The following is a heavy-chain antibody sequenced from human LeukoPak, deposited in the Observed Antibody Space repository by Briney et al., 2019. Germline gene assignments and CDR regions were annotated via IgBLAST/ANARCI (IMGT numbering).Heavy chain of an antibody. Sequence: SETLSLTCSVSDGSMNNDYWTWIRQPPGKGLEWIGYIYYSGSTNYNPSLKSRVTISVDTSKNQFSLKLSSVTAADTAVYYCAREVRDAFDIWGQGTMVTVSS. V-gene: IGHV4-59*01. CDR2: IYYSGST. CDR3: AREVRDAFDI. CDR1: DGSMNNDY. J-gene: IGHJ3*02.